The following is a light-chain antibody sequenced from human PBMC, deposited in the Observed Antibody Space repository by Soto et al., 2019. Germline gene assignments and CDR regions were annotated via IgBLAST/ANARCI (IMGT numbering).Light chain of an antibody. CDR1: PSMSRW. Sequence: DIQMTQSPSTLSASVGDRVTITCRASPSMSRWLAWYQQKTGKAPQLMIYDASTLESGVPSRFSCSASGTEFTLTIRSLHTDDCATYDGQQSDSYRTFGQGAKV. J-gene: IGKJ1*01. V-gene: IGKV1-5*01. CDR2: DAS. CDR3: QQSDSYRT.